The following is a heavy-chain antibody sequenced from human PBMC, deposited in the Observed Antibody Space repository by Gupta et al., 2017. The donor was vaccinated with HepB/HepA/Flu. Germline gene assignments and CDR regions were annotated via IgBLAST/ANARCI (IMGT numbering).Heavy chain of an antibody. CDR1: EDTFRHYA. CDR2: IIPFLDTT. CDR3: ARAWYTNTWYPLFDY. V-gene: IGHV1-69*04. Sequence: QVQLVQSGAEVKRPGSSVKVSCKASEDTFRHYAISGVRQAPGQGLEWMGRIIPFLDTTNYAQNLQGRVTISADRSTRTAYMELSSLRSEDTAMYYCARAWYTNTWYPLFDYWGQGTPVTVSS. J-gene: IGHJ4*02. D-gene: IGHD6-13*01.